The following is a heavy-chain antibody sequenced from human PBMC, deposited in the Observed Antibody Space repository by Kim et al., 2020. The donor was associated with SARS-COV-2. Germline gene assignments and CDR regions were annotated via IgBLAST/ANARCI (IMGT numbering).Heavy chain of an antibody. CDR3: ARGVKNFWSGYLNWFDP. J-gene: IGHJ5*02. CDR1: GGSFSGYY. D-gene: IGHD3-3*01. V-gene: IGHV4-34*01. CDR2: INHSGST. Sequence: SETLSLTCAVYGGSFSGYYWSWIRQPPGKGLEWIGEINHSGSTNYNPSLKSRVTISVDTSKNQFSLKLSSVTAADTAVYYCARGVKNFWSGYLNWFDPWGQGTLVTVSS.